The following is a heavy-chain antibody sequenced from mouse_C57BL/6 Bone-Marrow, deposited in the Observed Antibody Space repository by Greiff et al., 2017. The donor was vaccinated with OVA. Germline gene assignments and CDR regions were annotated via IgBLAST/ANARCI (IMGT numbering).Heavy chain of an antibody. V-gene: IGHV1-4*01. CDR2: INPSSGYT. CDR3: ARGGLFWFAY. Sequence: VQLQQSGAELARPGASVKMSCKASGYTFTSYTMHWVKQRPGQGLEWIGYINPSSGYTKYNQKLKDKATLTAEKSSSTTYMQLSSLTSEDAAVYYCARGGLFWFAYWCQGTLVTVSA. D-gene: IGHD1-1*02. CDR1: GYTFTSYT. J-gene: IGHJ3*01.